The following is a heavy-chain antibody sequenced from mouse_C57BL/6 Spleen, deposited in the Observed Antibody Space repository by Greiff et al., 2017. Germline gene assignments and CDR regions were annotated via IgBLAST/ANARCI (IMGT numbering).Heavy chain of an antibody. Sequence: VQLQQSGAELVKPGASVKISCKASGYAFSSYWMNWVKQRPGKGLEWIGQIYPGDGDTNYNGKLKGKATLTADKSSSTAYMQLSSLTSEDSAVYFCAPYGSGYDYAMDYWGQGTSVTVSS. V-gene: IGHV1-80*01. J-gene: IGHJ4*01. CDR3: APYGSGYDYAMDY. CDR2: IYPGDGDT. D-gene: IGHD1-1*01. CDR1: GYAFSSYW.